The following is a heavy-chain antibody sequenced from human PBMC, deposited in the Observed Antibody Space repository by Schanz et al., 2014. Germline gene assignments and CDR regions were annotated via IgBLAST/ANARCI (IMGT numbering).Heavy chain of an antibody. Sequence: QVQLVQSGAEVKKPGASVKVSCKASGYTFTSYSIHWVRQAPGQGLEWMGRIIPILGIANYAQKFQGRVTITADKSTTTAYMELNSLNSDDTAVYYCATLDYADSVSWGQGTLVTVSS. J-gene: IGHJ5*02. CDR3: ATLDYADSVS. D-gene: IGHD4-17*01. CDR2: IIPILGIA. V-gene: IGHV1-69*02. CDR1: GYTFTSYS.